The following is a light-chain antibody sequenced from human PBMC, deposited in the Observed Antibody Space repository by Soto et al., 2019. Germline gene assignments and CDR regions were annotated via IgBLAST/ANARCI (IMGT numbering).Light chain of an antibody. V-gene: IGKV1-16*01. CDR2: AAS. CDR3: QQYSSRPYT. Sequence: DIEMTQSPSSLSASIGDRANITCRASQDVSNDLAWFQQQPGKAPKSLIYAASNMRSGVPSRFSGSGSGTDFTLTISSLQADDFGTYFCQQYSSRPYTFGQGTHLEIK. J-gene: IGKJ2*01. CDR1: QDVSND.